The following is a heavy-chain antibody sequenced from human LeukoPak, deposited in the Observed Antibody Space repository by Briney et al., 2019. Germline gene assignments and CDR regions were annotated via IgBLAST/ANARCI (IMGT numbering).Heavy chain of an antibody. V-gene: IGHV3-21*01. CDR3: ARGWRLRLGESYIDY. D-gene: IGHD3-16*01. CDR2: ISSSSSYI. J-gene: IGHJ4*02. CDR1: GFTFSSYS. Sequence: PGGSLRFSCAASGFTFSSYSMNWVRQAPGKGLEWVSSISSSSSYIYYADSVKGRFTISRDNAKNSLYLQMNSLRAEDTAVYYCARGWRLRLGESYIDYWGQGTLVTVSS.